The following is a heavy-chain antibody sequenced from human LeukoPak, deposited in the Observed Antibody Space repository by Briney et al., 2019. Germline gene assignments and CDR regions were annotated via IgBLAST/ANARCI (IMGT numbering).Heavy chain of an antibody. V-gene: IGHV6-1*01. CDR2: TYYRSKWYN. CDR1: GDSVSSNSAA. J-gene: IGHJ3*02. CDR3: AKDRVRAFDI. Sequence: SQTLSLTCAISGDSVSSNSAAWSWIRHSPSRGLEWLGRTYYRSKWYNDYAVSVKSRITINPDTSKNQFSLQLNSVTPEDTAVYYCAKDRVRAFDIWGQGTMVTVSS.